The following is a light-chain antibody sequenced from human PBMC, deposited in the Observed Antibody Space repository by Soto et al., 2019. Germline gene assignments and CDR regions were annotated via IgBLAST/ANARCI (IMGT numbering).Light chain of an antibody. CDR2: EVY. Sequence: QPVLTHPGSMSGSPGQSLPISCCGTTSDVGRYNHVSWYQRPPGKVPTLLIYEVYDRPSGVSNRFSGSKSGKTASLTISRLQPEEEADYYCSSYSSGSFYVFGAESKVTVL. V-gene: IGLV2-14*01. CDR1: TSDVGRYNH. CDR3: SSYSSGSFYV. J-gene: IGLJ1*01.